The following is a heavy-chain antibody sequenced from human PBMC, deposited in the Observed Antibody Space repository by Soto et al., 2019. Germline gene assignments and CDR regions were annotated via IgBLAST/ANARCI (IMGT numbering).Heavy chain of an antibody. Sequence: DVHVLESGGDLVQPGGSLRLSCAASGFTFNSYAMSWVRQAPGKGLEWVSSVSAGGDMTYYSDSVKGRFTISRDNSNNALFLQMNSLRIEDTALYYCARGGRGGSGSPASYYFSGLDVWGQGTTVTVS. V-gene: IGHV3-23*01. J-gene: IGHJ6*02. CDR1: GFTFNSYA. CDR2: VSAGGDMT. CDR3: ARGGRGGSGSPASYYFSGLDV. D-gene: IGHD3-10*01.